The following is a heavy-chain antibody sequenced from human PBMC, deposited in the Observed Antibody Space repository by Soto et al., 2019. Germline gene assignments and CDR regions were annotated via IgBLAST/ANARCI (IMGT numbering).Heavy chain of an antibody. J-gene: IGHJ6*02. Sequence: SETLSLNCTVTGGSISSNICYWVCMRQAPGKGLEWIGNIHYSGSTYYDSSLKTRVTISVDTSKNQFSLKLSSVTAADTAVYYCARSPRQWLSYPRTWDYGMDAWGHGTTVT. CDR2: IHYSGST. V-gene: IGHV4-39*01. CDR3: ARSPRQWLSYPRTWDYGMDA. CDR1: GGSISSNICY. D-gene: IGHD3-22*01.